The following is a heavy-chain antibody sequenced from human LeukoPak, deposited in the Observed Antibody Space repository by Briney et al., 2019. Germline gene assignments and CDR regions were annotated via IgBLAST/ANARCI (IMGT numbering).Heavy chain of an antibody. CDR1: GASISDYS. CDR2: ISYSGNI. J-gene: IGHJ2*01. CDR3: ARVRSNDWYSDL. V-gene: IGHV4-59*01. Sequence: SETLSLTCTVSGASISDYSWSWIRQPPGKGLEWIGSISYSGNINYNPSLESRVSISVDSSKKQFSLMVSSVTAADTAVYYCARVRSNDWYSDLWGRGTLVAVSS.